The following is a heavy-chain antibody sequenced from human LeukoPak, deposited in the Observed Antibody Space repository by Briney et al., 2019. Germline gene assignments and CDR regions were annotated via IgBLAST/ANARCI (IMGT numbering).Heavy chain of an antibody. CDR2: ISGSGGST. Sequence: RRCMSLSCAASAFTFNTYAMGWDRQVHRKGLEWVSVISGSGGSTNYVDSVKGRFTISRDNSKNTLYLQMNSLRAEDTAIYYCAKGRGSGSSPWDVWGQGTTVTVYS. CDR3: AKGRGSGSSPWDV. D-gene: IGHD3-10*01. V-gene: IGHV3-23*01. J-gene: IGHJ6*02. CDR1: AFTFNTYA.